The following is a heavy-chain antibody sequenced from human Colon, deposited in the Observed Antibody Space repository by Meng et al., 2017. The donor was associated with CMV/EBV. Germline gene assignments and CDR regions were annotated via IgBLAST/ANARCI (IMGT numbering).Heavy chain of an antibody. J-gene: IGHJ4*02. CDR2: IIPIFGTA. V-gene: IGHV1-69*05. CDR1: GGTFSSYA. CDR3: VSNGGDCTTTSCYTLDF. Sequence: SVKVSCKASGGTFSSYAINWVRQAPGQGLEWMGGIIPIFGTANYPQRFQGRVSITRDKSTNTAYMELNSLRSEDTAHYYCVSNGGDCTTTSCYTLDFWGQGTLVTVSS. D-gene: IGHD3-16*01.